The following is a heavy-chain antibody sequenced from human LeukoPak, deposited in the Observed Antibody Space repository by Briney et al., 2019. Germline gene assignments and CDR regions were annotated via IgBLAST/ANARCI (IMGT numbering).Heavy chain of an antibody. CDR2: VNHSGST. CDR1: GGSFSGYY. Sequence: SETLSLTCAVYGGSFSGYYWSWIRQPPGKGLEWIGEVNHSGSTNYNPSLKSRVTISVDTSKNQFSLKLSSVTAADTAVYYCAKQSSSWYPYYFDYWGQGTLVTVSS. D-gene: IGHD6-13*01. J-gene: IGHJ4*02. CDR3: AKQSSSWYPYYFDY. V-gene: IGHV4-34*01.